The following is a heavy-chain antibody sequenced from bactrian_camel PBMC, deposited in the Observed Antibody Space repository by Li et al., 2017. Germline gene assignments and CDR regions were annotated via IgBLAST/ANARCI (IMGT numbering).Heavy chain of an antibody. Sequence: HVQLVESGGGLVQPGGSLTLSCAASGFTFSDYWMYWVRQSPGKGLDWVSTIDSAGGSTYYADSLKGRFTISRDNAKNTVYLQMTSVNPEDTAMYYCAADPSRRSVYSSCFLGHEEDYNYWGQGTQVTVS. CDR2: IDSAGGST. D-gene: IGHD6*01. J-gene: IGHJ4*01. V-gene: IGHV3S1*01. CDR3: AADPSRRSVYSSCFLGHEEDYNY. CDR1: GFTFSDYW.